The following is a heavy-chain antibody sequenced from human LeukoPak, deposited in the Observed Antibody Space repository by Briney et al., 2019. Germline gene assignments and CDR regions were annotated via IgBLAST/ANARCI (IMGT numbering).Heavy chain of an antibody. Sequence: GGSVRLSCAASGFTFSDYYMSWIRQAPGKGLEWVSYISCSSSYTNYAGSVKGRFTISRDNAKNSLYLQMNSLRAEDTAVYYCARTLRYSYGTEGWFDPWGQGTLVTVSS. J-gene: IGHJ5*02. D-gene: IGHD5-18*01. CDR1: GFTFSDYY. CDR3: ARTLRYSYGTEGWFDP. CDR2: ISCSSSYT. V-gene: IGHV3-11*06.